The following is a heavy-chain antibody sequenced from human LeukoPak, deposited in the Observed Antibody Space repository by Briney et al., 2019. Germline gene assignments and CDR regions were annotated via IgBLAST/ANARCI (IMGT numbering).Heavy chain of an antibody. CDR3: ATYTHWVAGDV. CDR2: MNQDGSEK. D-gene: IGHD3-16*01. CDR1: GFTFSDSW. Sequence: GGSLRLSCAASGFTFSDSWMSWVRQAPGKGLEWVANMNQDGSEKDYVDSVKGRFTISRDNARNSLYLQMGSLRAEYTAVYYCATYTHWVAGDVWGQGTTVTVSS. V-gene: IGHV3-7*01. J-gene: IGHJ6*02.